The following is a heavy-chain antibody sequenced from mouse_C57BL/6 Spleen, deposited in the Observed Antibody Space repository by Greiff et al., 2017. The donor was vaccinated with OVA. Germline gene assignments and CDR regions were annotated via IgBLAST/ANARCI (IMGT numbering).Heavy chain of an antibody. CDR2: ISGGGGNT. J-gene: IGHJ2*01. V-gene: IGHV5-9*01. Sequence: EVHLVESGGGLVKPGGSLKLSCAASGFTFSSYTMSWVRQTPEKRLEWVATISGGGGNTYYPDSVKGRFTISRDNAKNTLYLQRSSLRSADTALYYCARQGRVTTFDYWGQGTTLTVSS. CDR3: ARQGRVTTFDY. D-gene: IGHD2-2*01. CDR1: GFTFSSYT.